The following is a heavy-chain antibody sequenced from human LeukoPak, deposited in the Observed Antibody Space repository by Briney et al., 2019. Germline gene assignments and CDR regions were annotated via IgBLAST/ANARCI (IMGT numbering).Heavy chain of an antibody. CDR2: ISSSASTT. V-gene: IGHV3-48*03. CDR1: GFTFSSYE. J-gene: IGHJ4*01. D-gene: IGHD3/OR15-3a*01. CDR3: ARDSPFRGWTGSDFDY. Sequence: PGGSLRLSCAASGFTFSSYEMNWVRQARGRGLECVPYISSSASTTYYADSVKGRFTISRDNAKNSLYLQMNSLRAEDTAVYYCARDSPFRGWTGSDFDYWGQGTLVTVSS.